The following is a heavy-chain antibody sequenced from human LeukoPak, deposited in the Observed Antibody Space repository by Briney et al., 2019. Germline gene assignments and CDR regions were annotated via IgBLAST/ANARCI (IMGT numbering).Heavy chain of an antibody. CDR3: ARNVYYDTSGFYRGGFDL. CDR2: IRQDGSAE. D-gene: IGHD3-22*01. V-gene: IGHV3-7*01. CDR1: GFTFSNYW. J-gene: IGHJ2*01. Sequence: PGGSLRLSCAASGFTFSNYWMAWVRQAPGKGLEWAASIRQDGSAEYYVDSVKGRFTISRDNAKNSLFLQMNSLRAEDTAIFYCARNVYYDTSGFYRGGFDLWGRGTLVTVSS.